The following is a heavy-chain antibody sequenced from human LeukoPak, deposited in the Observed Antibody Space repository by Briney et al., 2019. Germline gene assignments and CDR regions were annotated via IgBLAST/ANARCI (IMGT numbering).Heavy chain of an antibody. J-gene: IGHJ4*02. CDR2: IKQDGSER. CDR1: GFTFSGFS. D-gene: IGHD3-10*01. CDR3: ARAGSHWHYVY. V-gene: IGHV3-7*01. Sequence: GGSLRLSCAASGFTFSGFSMSWVRLSPTKGLEWVANIKQDGSERYYVDSVKGRFTISRDNAKNSLSLQMNNLRVEDTAVYYCARAGSHWHYVYWGQGTVVTVSS.